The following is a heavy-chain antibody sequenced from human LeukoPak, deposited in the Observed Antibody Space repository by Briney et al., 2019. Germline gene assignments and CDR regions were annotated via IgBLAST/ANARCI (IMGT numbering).Heavy chain of an antibody. D-gene: IGHD7-27*01. J-gene: IGHJ6*02. V-gene: IGHV3-11*06. CDR1: GFTFSDCY. CDR3: ARWGSTYYYYGMDV. Sequence: PGGSLRLSCAAFGFTFSDCYMSWIRQAPGKGLEWVSYISKSGSDSNFADSVKGRFTISRDNAKNSLYLQMNSPRAEDTAVYYCARWGSTYYYYGMDVWGQGTTVTVSS. CDR2: ISKSGSDS.